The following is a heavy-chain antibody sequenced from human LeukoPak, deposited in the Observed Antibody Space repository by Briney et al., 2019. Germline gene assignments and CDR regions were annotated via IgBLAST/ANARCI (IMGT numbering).Heavy chain of an antibody. CDR3: ARGPPYDFWSGYYSHSYYYYGMDV. D-gene: IGHD3-3*01. CDR2: MNPNSGNT. V-gene: IGHV1-8*01. J-gene: IGHJ6*02. Sequence: ASVKVSCRASGYTFTSYDINWVRQATGQGLEWMGWMNPNSGNTGYAQKFQGRVTMTRNTSISTAYMELSSLRSEDTAVYYCARGPPYDFWSGYYSHSYYYYGMDVWAKGPRSPSP. CDR1: GYTFTSYD.